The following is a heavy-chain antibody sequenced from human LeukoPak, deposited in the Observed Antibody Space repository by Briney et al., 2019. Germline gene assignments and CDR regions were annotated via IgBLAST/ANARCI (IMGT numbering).Heavy chain of an antibody. J-gene: IGHJ4*02. Sequence: ASVKVSCTASGYAFTSYGISWGRQAPGQGLERMGWISAYNGNTNYAQKLQGRVTMTTDTSTSTAYMELRSLRSDDTAVYYCARDTTRDVDTLLHEFDYWGQGTLVTVSS. D-gene: IGHD1-14*01. CDR3: ARDTTRDVDTLLHEFDY. V-gene: IGHV1-18*01. CDR1: GYAFTSYG. CDR2: ISAYNGNT.